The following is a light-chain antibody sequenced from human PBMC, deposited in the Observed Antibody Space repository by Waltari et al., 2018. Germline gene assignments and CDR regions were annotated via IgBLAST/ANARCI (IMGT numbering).Light chain of an antibody. CDR3: QQYNRWPRT. CDR1: QSLDNW. Sequence: DIQMTQSPSTLSASVGDRVTITCRASQSLDNWLAWYQQKPGEAPKLLIYYTSTLQSGVPSRFSGSASGTEFTLTISNVQPDDFAVYYCQQYNRWPRTFGQGTKVEIK. CDR2: YTS. J-gene: IGKJ1*01. V-gene: IGKV1-5*03.